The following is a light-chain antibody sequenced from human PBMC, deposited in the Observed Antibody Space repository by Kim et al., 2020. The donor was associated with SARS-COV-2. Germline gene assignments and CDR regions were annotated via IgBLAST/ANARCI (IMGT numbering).Light chain of an antibody. CDR1: QSVNNNY. CDR2: GAS. CDR3: QHYVSSPVS. V-gene: IGKV3-20*01. Sequence: SPGERATLSCRASQSVNNNYLAWYQQQPGQAPRLLIYGASSRATGVPDRFSGSGSGTDFTLTISRLEPEDFAVYYCQHYVSSPVSFGGGTKVDIK. J-gene: IGKJ4*01.